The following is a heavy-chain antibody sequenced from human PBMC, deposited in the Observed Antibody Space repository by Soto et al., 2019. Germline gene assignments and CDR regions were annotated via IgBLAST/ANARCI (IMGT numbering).Heavy chain of an antibody. CDR2: IYYSGST. CDR1: GGSSSSYD. D-gene: IGHD6-13*01. J-gene: IGHJ3*02. CDR3: ARELGEGIAAAGDAFDI. Sequence: SETLSLTCTVSGGSSSSYDGSWIRQPPGKGLEWIGYIYYSGSTNYNPSLKSRVTISVDTSKNQFSLKLSSVTAADTAVYYCARELGEGIAAAGDAFDIWGQGTMVTVSS. V-gene: IGHV4-59*01.